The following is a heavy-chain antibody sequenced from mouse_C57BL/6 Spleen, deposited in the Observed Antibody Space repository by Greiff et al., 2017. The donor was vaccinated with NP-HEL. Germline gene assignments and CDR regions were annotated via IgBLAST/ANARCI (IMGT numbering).Heavy chain of an antibody. CDR3: ANYYGSSYEGMDY. J-gene: IGHJ4*01. CDR1: GFTFSDYG. Sequence: EVMLVESGGGLVKPGGSLKLSCAASGFTFSDYGMHWVRQAPEKGLEWVAYISSGSSTIYYADTVKGRFTISRDNAKNTLFLQMTSLRSEDTAMYYCANYYGSSYEGMDYWGQGTSVTVSS. V-gene: IGHV5-17*01. CDR2: ISSGSSTI. D-gene: IGHD1-1*01.